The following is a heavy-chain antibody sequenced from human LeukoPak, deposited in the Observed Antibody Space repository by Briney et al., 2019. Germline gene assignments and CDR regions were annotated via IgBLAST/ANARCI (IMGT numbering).Heavy chain of an antibody. CDR1: GFTFSTFA. J-gene: IGHJ4*02. D-gene: IGHD2-2*03. V-gene: IGHV3-23*01. CDR2: IFPSGGEI. Sequence: HPGGSLRLSCAASGFTFSTFAMIWVRQPPGKGLEWVSSIFPSGGEIHYADSVRGRFTISRDNSKSTLSLQMNSLRAEDTAVYYCAKRGLDIVVVPPGAYYFDYWGQGTLVTVSS. CDR3: AKRGLDIVVVPPGAYYFDY.